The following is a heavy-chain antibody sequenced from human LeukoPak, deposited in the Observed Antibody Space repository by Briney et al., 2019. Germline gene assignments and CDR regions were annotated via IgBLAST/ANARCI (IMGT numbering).Heavy chain of an antibody. CDR1: GYTFTSYD. Sequence: ASVKVSCKASGYTFTSYDINWVRQATGQGLEWMGWMNPQSGDTDYAQKFQGRVTMTRSPSITTAYMELTSLTYEDTAVYYCARIPRRGDQFDPWGQGTLVTVSS. D-gene: IGHD3-10*01. CDR3: ARIPRRGDQFDP. J-gene: IGHJ5*02. CDR2: MNPQSGDT. V-gene: IGHV1-8*01.